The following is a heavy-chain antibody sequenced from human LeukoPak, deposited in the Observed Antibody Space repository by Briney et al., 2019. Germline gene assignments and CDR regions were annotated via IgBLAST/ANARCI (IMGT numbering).Heavy chain of an antibody. V-gene: IGHV3-49*03. D-gene: IGHD3-22*01. Sequence: GGSLRLSCTASGFTFGDYAMSWFRQAPGKGLEWVGFIRSKAYGGTTEYAASVKGRFTISRDDSKSIAYLQMNSLKTEDTAVCYCTRVYYYDSSGYYPGYYYYGMDVWGQGTTVTVSS. J-gene: IGHJ6*02. CDR1: GFTFGDYA. CDR2: IRSKAYGGTT. CDR3: TRVYYYDSSGYYPGYYYYGMDV.